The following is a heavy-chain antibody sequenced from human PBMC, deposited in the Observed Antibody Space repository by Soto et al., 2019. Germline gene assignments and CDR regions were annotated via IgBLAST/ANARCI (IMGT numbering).Heavy chain of an antibody. D-gene: IGHD4-17*01. CDR3: GRVSGYGDVVDP. V-gene: IGHV3-7*03. CDR2: IKEDGSDK. CDR1: GFMFSNYW. Sequence: EVYLVESGGGLVQPGGSLRLSCEASGFMFSNYWMNWVRQAPGKGLQWVANIKEDGSDKSYVDSVKGRFTISRDNAKKSLYLQMNSLTVEDTAVYNCGRVSGYGDVVDPWGQGTLVIVSS. J-gene: IGHJ5*02.